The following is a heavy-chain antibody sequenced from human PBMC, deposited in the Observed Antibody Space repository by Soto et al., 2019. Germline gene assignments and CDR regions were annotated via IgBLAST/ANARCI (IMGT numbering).Heavy chain of an antibody. V-gene: IGHV2-5*02. CDR2: IYWDDDK. J-gene: IGHJ4*02. D-gene: IGHD3-9*01. CDR3: ARARYFVGIDY. CDR1: GFSLSTSGVG. Sequence: QITLKESGPPLVKPTQTLTLTCTFSGFSLSTSGVGVGWIRQPPGKALEWLALIYWDDDKRYSPSLKSRLTITNDTSKSQVVLTMTNMDPVDTATYYCARARYFVGIDYWGQGTLVTVSS.